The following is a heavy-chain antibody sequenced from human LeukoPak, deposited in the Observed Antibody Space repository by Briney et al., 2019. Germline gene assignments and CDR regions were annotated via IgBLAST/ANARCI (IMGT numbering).Heavy chain of an antibody. V-gene: IGHV3-23*01. D-gene: IGHD6-19*01. J-gene: IGHJ4*02. CDR2: ISGSGGST. CDR3: AKAHALYSSGWFPFDY. Sequence: GGSLRLSCAASGFTFSSYAMSWVRQAPGNGLEWASAISGSGGSTYYADSVKGRFTISRDNSKNTLYLQMNSLRAEDTAVYYCAKAHALYSSGWFPFDYWGQGTLVTVSS. CDR1: GFTFSSYA.